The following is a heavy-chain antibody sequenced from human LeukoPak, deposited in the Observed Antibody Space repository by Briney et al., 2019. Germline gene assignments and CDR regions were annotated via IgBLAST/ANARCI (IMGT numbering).Heavy chain of an antibody. Sequence: SETLSLTCTVSGGSISSYYWSWIRQPPGKGLEWIGYIYYSGSTNYNPSLKSRVTISVDTSKNQFSLELSSVTAADTAVYYCASGGDWNYGGYYFDYWGQGTLVTVSS. CDR3: ASGGDWNYGGYYFDY. CDR2: IYYSGST. V-gene: IGHV4-59*01. J-gene: IGHJ4*02. D-gene: IGHD1-7*01. CDR1: GGSISSYY.